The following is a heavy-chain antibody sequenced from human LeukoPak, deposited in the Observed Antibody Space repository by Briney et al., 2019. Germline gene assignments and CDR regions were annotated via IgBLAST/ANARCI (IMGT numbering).Heavy chain of an antibody. Sequence: GGSLRLSCAASGFTFSSYSMTWVRQAPGKGLEWASSISSSSSYIYYADSVKGRFTISRDNAKNSLYLQMNSLRAEDTAVYYCARSPPTLYCSGGSCYFDYWGQGTLVTVSS. CDR3: ARSPPTLYCSGGSCYFDY. J-gene: IGHJ4*02. CDR2: ISSSSSYI. CDR1: GFTFSSYS. D-gene: IGHD2-15*01. V-gene: IGHV3-21*01.